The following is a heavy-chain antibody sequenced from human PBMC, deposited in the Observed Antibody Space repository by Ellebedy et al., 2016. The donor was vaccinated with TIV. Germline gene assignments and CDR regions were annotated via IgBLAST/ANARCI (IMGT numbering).Heavy chain of an antibody. D-gene: IGHD3-22*01. J-gene: IGHJ5*02. CDR3: ARHHYDSASFDP. CDR2: IGHSDSYT. Sequence: GESLKISCKGSGYTFTGHWITWVRQMPGKGLEWMGRIGHSDSYTNYSPSFRGHVTISADNSISTAYLQWSSLKASDTAIYYCARHHYDSASFDPWGQGTLVTVSS. V-gene: IGHV5-10-1*01. CDR1: GYTFTGHW.